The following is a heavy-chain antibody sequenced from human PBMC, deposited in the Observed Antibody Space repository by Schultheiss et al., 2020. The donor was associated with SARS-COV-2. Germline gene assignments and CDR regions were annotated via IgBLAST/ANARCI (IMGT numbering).Heavy chain of an antibody. CDR2: ISSSNKYI. V-gene: IGHV3-21*04. CDR3: AKPPTMSGWYFDY. D-gene: IGHD6-19*01. J-gene: IGHJ4*02. CDR1: GFTFSSYS. Sequence: GGSLRLSCAASGFTFSSYSMNWVRQAPGKGLEWVSSISSSNKYIYYADSLKGRFTISRDNSKNTLYLQMNSLRAEDTAVYYCAKPPTMSGWYFDYWGQGTLVTVSS.